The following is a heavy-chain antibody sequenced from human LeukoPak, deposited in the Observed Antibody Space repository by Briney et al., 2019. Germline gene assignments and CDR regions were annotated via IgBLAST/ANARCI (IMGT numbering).Heavy chain of an antibody. CDR3: ASVSGWFFDY. CDR2: ISSSSSYI. J-gene: IGHJ4*02. D-gene: IGHD6-19*01. Sequence: PGGSLRLSCAASGFTFSSYSMNWVRQAPVKGLEWVSSISSSSSYIYYADSVKGRFTISRDNAKNSLYLQMNSLRAGDTAVYYCASVSGWFFDYWGQGTLVTVSS. CDR1: GFTFSSYS. V-gene: IGHV3-21*01.